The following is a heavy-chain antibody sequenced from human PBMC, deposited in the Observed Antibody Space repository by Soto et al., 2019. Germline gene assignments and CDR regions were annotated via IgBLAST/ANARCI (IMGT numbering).Heavy chain of an antibody. Sequence: PGESLKISCKGSGYSFTSYWIGWVRQMPGKGLEWMGIIYPGDSDTRYSPSFQGQVTISADKSISTAYLQWSSLKASDTAMYYCARRDNYGSGSRKYYFDYWGQGTLVTVSS. CDR3: ARRDNYGSGSRKYYFDY. CDR1: GYSFTSYW. J-gene: IGHJ4*02. V-gene: IGHV5-51*01. CDR2: IYPGDSDT. D-gene: IGHD3-10*01.